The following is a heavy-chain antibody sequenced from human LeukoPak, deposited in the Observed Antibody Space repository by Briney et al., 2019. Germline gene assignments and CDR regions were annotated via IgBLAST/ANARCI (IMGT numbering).Heavy chain of an antibody. D-gene: IGHD3-16*01. CDR2: IWYDGSNK. J-gene: IGHJ4*02. CDR1: GFTFSSYG. Sequence: GGSLRLSCAASGFTFSSYGMHWVRQAPGKGLEWVAVIWYDGSNKYYADSVKGRFTISRDNSKNTLYLQMNSLRAEDTAVYYCARGPSPYVWGSYGFDYWGQGTLVTVSS. V-gene: IGHV3-33*08. CDR3: ARGPSPYVWGSYGFDY.